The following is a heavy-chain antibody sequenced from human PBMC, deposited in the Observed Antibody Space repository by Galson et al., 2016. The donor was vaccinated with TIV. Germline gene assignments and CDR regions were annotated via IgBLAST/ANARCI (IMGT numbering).Heavy chain of an antibody. CDR2: INPDSGGT. J-gene: IGHJ4*02. CDR1: GYTFINYD. Sequence: SVKVSCKASGYTFINYDLHWVRQVPGRTLEWMGWINPDSGGTEFAQKFQGRVTMTRDTSISTAYLDLSRLRSEDTAVYYCARASVWFGDTHLGNDNWGQGTLVTVSS. V-gene: IGHV1-2*02. CDR3: ARASVWFGDTHLGNDN. D-gene: IGHD3-10*01.